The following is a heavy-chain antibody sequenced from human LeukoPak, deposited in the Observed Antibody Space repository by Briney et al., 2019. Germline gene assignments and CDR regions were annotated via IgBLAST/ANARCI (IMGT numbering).Heavy chain of an antibody. Sequence: PGGSLRLSCAASGFTFDDYGMSWVRQAPGKGLEWVSSISSSSSYIHYADSVKGRFTISRDNAKNSLYLQMNSLRAEDTAVYYCARVYSGSYYRGAFDIWGQGTMVTVSS. V-gene: IGHV3-21*01. D-gene: IGHD1-26*01. CDR3: ARVYSGSYYRGAFDI. J-gene: IGHJ3*02. CDR1: GFTFDDYG. CDR2: ISSSSSYI.